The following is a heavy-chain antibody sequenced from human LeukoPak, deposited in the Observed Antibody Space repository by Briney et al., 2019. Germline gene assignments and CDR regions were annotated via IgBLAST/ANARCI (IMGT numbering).Heavy chain of an antibody. Sequence: SETLSLTCTFSGGSISSTHYYWGWIRQPPGKGLEWIGSIYYSGSTYYNPSLKSRVTISVDTSKNQFSLRLSSVTAADTAVYYCARLDSLYFYYMDVWGKGTTVTVS. CDR1: GGSISSTHYY. J-gene: IGHJ6*03. V-gene: IGHV4-39*01. CDR3: ARLDSLYFYYMDV. CDR2: IYYSGST. D-gene: IGHD3-9*01.